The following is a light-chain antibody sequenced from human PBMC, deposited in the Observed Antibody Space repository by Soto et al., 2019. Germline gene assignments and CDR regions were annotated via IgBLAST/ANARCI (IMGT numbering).Light chain of an antibody. CDR3: QQLNSYPLIT. Sequence: DIQLTQSPCFLSASVGDRVTITCRASQGISSYLAWYQQKPGKAPKLLIYAASTLQSGVPSRFSGSGSGTEFTLTISSLQPEDFATYYCQQLNSYPLITFGQGTRLEIK. J-gene: IGKJ5*01. CDR2: AAS. CDR1: QGISSY. V-gene: IGKV1-9*01.